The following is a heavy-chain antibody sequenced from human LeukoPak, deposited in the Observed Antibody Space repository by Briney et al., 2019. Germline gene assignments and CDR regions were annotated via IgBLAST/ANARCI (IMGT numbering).Heavy chain of an antibody. CDR2: INPNSGGT. D-gene: IGHD6-13*01. J-gene: IGHJ3*02. Sequence: WASVKVSCKASGYTFTGYYMHWVRQAPGQGLEWMGWINPNSGGTNYAQKFQGRVTMTRDTSISTAYMELSRLRSDDTAVYYCARDVGGSSWYDAFDIWGQGTMVTVSS. CDR3: ARDVGGSSWYDAFDI. V-gene: IGHV1-2*02. CDR1: GYTFTGYY.